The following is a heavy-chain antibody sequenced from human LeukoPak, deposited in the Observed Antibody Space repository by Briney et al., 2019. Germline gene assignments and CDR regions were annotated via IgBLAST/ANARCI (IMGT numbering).Heavy chain of an antibody. Sequence: ASVKVSCKASGYTCTSYGISWVRQAPGQGLEWMGWISAYNGNTNYAQKLQGRVTMTTDTSTSTAYMELRSLRSDDTAVYYCARDEEQLTRYDYWGQGTLVTVSS. V-gene: IGHV1-18*01. J-gene: IGHJ4*02. D-gene: IGHD6-6*01. CDR1: GYTCTSYG. CDR2: ISAYNGNT. CDR3: ARDEEQLTRYDY.